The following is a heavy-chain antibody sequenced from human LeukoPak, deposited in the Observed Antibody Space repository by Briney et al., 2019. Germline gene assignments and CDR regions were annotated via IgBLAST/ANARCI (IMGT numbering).Heavy chain of an antibody. CDR2: IYYSGST. CDR1: GGSISSYY. J-gene: IGHJ3*02. CDR3: ARLDSGYVDAFDI. D-gene: IGHD5-12*01. Sequence: TSETLSLTCTVSGGSISSYYWSWIRQPPGKGLEWIGYIYYSGSTNYNPSLKSRVTISVDTSKNQFSLKLSSVTAADTAVYYCARLDSGYVDAFDIWGQGTMVTVSS. V-gene: IGHV4-59*01.